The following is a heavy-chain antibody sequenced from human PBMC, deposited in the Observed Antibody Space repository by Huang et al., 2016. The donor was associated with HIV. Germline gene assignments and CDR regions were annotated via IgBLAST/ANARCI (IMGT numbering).Heavy chain of an antibody. V-gene: IGHV1-18*01. CDR2: SSAYNGHT. CDR1: GYTFTSYG. CDR3: ARDRGAVAGTSPGY. Sequence: QVQLVQSGAAVKKPGASVKVSCKASGYTFTSYGISWVRQAPGQGLGWMGWSSAYNGHTNYAQKLQGRVTMTTETSTSTAYMELRSLRSDDTAVYYCARDRGAVAGTSPGYWGQGTLVTVSS. J-gene: IGHJ4*02. D-gene: IGHD6-19*01.